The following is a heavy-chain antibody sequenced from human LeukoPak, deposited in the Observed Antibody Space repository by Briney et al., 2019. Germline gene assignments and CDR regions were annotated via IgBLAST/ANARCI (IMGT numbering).Heavy chain of an antibody. CDR2: INPNTGGT. V-gene: IGHV1-2*02. CDR1: GYTFTSYA. J-gene: IGHJ4*02. CDR3: ARVGYCSRGVCYNFDY. Sequence: ASVKVSCKASGYTFTSYAMHWVRQAPGQGFEWMGWINPNTGGTNYAQKFKGRVLMTRDTSISTAYLELSSLKSDDTAVYYCARVGYCSRGVCYNFDYWGQGTQVTVSS. D-gene: IGHD2-8*01.